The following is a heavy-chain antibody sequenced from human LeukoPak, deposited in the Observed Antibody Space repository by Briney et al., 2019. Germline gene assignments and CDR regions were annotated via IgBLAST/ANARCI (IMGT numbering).Heavy chain of an antibody. CDR3: ARYSGIYGHDN. CDR1: GGSFTSFY. J-gene: IGHJ4*02. D-gene: IGHD3-10*01. V-gene: IGHV4-4*07. Sequence: SETLSLTCTVSGGSFTSFYWSWVRQPAGKGLEWIGHFFSSGTSGGTTKYNPSFESRATISVDKSKNQFSLKLTSVTAADTAVYYCARYSGIYGHDNWGQGTLVTVSS. CDR2: FFSSGTSGGTT.